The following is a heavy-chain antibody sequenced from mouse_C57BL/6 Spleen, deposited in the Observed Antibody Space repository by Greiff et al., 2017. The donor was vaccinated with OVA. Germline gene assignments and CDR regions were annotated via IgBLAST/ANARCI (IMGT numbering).Heavy chain of an antibody. CDR2: IDPSDSET. V-gene: IGHV1-52*01. CDR3: AKGGFAY. J-gene: IGHJ3*01. CDR1: GYTFTSYW. Sequence: VQLQQPGAELVRPGSSVKLSCKASGYTFTSYWMHWVKPRPIQGLEWIGNIDPSDSETHSNQKFKDKATLTVDKSSSTAYLQLSSLTSEDSAVYYCAKGGFAYWGQGTLVTVSA.